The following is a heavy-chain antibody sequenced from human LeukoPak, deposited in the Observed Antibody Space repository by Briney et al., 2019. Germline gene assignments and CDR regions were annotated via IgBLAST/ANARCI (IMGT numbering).Heavy chain of an antibody. J-gene: IGHJ4*02. CDR2: IYYSGST. D-gene: IGHD5-24*01. V-gene: IGHV4-59*01. CDR1: GGCISSYY. CDR3: ARDYKKYYFDY. Sequence: SETLSLTCTVSGGCISSYYWSWIRQPPGKGLEWIGYIYYSGSTNYNPSLKSRVTISVDTSKNQFSLKLSSVTAADTAVYYCARDYKKYYFDYWGQGTLVTVSS.